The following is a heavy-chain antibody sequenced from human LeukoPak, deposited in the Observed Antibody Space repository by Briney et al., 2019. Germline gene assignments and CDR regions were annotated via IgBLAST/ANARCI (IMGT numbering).Heavy chain of an antibody. J-gene: IGHJ4*02. CDR1: GLTFSTNW. V-gene: IGHV3-7*01. Sequence: GGSLRLSCAASGLTFSTNWMSWVRQPPGKGLDWLANINEDGSATYHVDSVKGRFTISRDNGKNSLYLQMNSLRAGDTAVYYCARDAKYYFDSSGYHWGQGTQVTVSS. D-gene: IGHD3-22*01. CDR2: INEDGSAT. CDR3: ARDAKYYFDSSGYH.